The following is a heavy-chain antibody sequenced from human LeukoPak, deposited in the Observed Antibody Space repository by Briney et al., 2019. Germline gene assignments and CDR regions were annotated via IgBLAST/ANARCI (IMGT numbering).Heavy chain of an antibody. CDR3: ARVTYYYDSSGYKEVYYFDY. V-gene: IGHV4-34*01. Sequence: SETLSLTCAVYGGSFSGYYWSWIRQPPGRGLEWIGEINHSGSTNYNPSLKSRVTISVDRSKNQFSLKLSSVTAADTAVYYCARVTYYYDSSGYKEVYYFDYWGQGTLVTVSS. CDR1: GGSFSGYY. CDR2: INHSGST. J-gene: IGHJ4*02. D-gene: IGHD3-22*01.